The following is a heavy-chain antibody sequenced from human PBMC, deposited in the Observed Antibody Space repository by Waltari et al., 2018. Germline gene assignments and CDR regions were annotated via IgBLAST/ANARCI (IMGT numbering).Heavy chain of an antibody. D-gene: IGHD3-16*01. Sequence: EQLQESGPGVVKPSETRSLTCTVSGGSISSYYWSWIRHPAGKGLEWIGRIYTSGRPTYNPSLKSRVTMSVDTSKNQFSLKLLSVTAAHTAVYYCSGGAYYWGQGTLVTLSS. CDR2: IYTSGRP. J-gene: IGHJ4*02. V-gene: IGHV4-4*07. CDR3: SGGAYY. CDR1: GGSISSYY.